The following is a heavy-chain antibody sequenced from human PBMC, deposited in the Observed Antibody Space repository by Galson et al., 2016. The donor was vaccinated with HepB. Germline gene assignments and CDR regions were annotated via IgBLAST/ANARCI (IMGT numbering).Heavy chain of an antibody. V-gene: IGHV1-18*01. CDR1: GYTFPSYS. CDR2: ISGYNGDT. J-gene: IGHJ3*01. Sequence: SCKASGYTFPSYSITWVRQAPGQGLEWMGWISGYNGDTDYTQKLQGRVTMTTDTSTSTAYMELRSLTSDDPAVYYYASWWLDDDFAVWGQGTMVTVSS. CDR3: ASWWLDDDFAV. D-gene: IGHD6-19*01.